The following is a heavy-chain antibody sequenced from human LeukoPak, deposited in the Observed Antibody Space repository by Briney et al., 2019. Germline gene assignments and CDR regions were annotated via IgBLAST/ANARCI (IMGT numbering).Heavy chain of an antibody. CDR1: GFTFSIYS. V-gene: IGHV3-21*01. D-gene: IGHD6-13*01. CDR3: SAGPNFDY. CDR2: VSRSSDYI. J-gene: IGHJ4*02. Sequence: GGSLRLSCAASGFTFSIYSMNWVRQAPGKGLEWVSSVSRSSDYIYYADSVKGRFTISRDNAKNTLYLQMDSLGAEDTAVYYCSAGPNFDYWGQGTLVTVSS.